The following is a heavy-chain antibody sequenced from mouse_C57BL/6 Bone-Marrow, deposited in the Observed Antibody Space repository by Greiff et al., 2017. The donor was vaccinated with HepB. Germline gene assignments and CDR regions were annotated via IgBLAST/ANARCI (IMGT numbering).Heavy chain of an antibody. CDR2: SSNLAYSI. Sequence: EVKVVESGGGLVQPGGSLKLSCAASGFTFSDYGMAWVRQAPRKGPEWVAFSSNLAYSIYYADTVTGRFTISRENAKNTLYLEMSSLRSEDTAMYYCAREGGQLRLRGFAYWGQGTLVTVSA. J-gene: IGHJ3*01. CDR1: GFTFSDYG. CDR3: AREGGQLRLRGFAY. V-gene: IGHV5-15*01. D-gene: IGHD3-2*02.